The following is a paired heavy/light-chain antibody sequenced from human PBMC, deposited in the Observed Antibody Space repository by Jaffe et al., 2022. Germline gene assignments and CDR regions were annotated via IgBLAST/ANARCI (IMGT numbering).Light chain of an antibody. Sequence: DVVMTQSPLSLPVTLGQPASISCRSSQSLVHSDGNTYLNWFQQRPGQSPRRLIYKVSNRDSGVPDRFSGSGSGTDFTLKISRVEAEDVGVYYCMQGTHWPPWTFGQGTKVEIK. CDR1: QSLVHSDGNTY. V-gene: IGKV2-30*02. J-gene: IGKJ1*01. CDR2: KVS. CDR3: MQGTHWPPWT.
Heavy chain of an antibody. CDR2: IRSKAYGGTT. V-gene: IGHV3-49*03. Sequence: EVQLVESGGGLVQPGRSLRLSCTASGFTFGDYAMSWFRQAPGKGLEWVGFIRSKAYGGTTEYAASVKGRFTISRDDSKSIAYLQMNSLKTEDTAVYYCTRAGWPHRYGDYAEYFQHWGQGTLVTVSS. CDR1: GFTFGDYA. CDR3: TRAGWPHRYGDYAEYFQH. D-gene: IGHD4-17*01. J-gene: IGHJ1*01.